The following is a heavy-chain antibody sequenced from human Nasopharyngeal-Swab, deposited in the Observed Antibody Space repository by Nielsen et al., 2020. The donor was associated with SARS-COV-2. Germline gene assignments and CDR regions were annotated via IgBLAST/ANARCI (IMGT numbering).Heavy chain of an antibody. CDR2: IIPILGIA. CDR1: GGTFSSYA. V-gene: IGHV1-69*04. Sequence: SVKVSCKASGGTFSSYAISWVRQAPGQGLEWMGRIIPILGIANYAQKFQGRVTITADKSTSTAYMELSSLGSEDTAVYYCARWGRTDGGNPRYFDYWGQGTLVTVSS. D-gene: IGHD4-23*01. J-gene: IGHJ4*02. CDR3: ARWGRTDGGNPRYFDY.